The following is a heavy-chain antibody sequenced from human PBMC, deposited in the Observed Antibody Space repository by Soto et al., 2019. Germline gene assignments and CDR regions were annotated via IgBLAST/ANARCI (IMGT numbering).Heavy chain of an antibody. Sequence: SETLSLTCAVYGGSFSGYYWSWIRQPPGKGLEWIGEINHSGSTNYNPSLKSRVTISVDTSKNQFSLKLSSVTAADTAVYYCARGVDGTNGVWAPPGGWGQGTLVTVSS. J-gene: IGHJ4*02. D-gene: IGHD2-8*01. V-gene: IGHV4-34*01. CDR2: INHSGST. CDR1: GGSFSGYY. CDR3: ARGVDGTNGVWAPPGG.